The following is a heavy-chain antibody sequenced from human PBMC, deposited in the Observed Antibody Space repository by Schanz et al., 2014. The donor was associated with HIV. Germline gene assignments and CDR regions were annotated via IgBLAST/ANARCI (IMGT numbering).Heavy chain of an antibody. V-gene: IGHV3-30*18. Sequence: QVQLVESGGGVVQPGRSLRLSCAASGFTFSTNDMHWVRQVPGKGLEWVAVISHNGNNDYYAESVKGRLTISRDNSKNTLYLQMKSLRAEDTAVYYCAKDRNYYDSKYRGKGNYYYYYGMDVWGQGTTVTVSS. CDR3: AKDRNYYDSKYRGKGNYYYYYGMDV. CDR1: GFTFSTND. CDR2: ISHNGNND. J-gene: IGHJ6*02. D-gene: IGHD3-22*01.